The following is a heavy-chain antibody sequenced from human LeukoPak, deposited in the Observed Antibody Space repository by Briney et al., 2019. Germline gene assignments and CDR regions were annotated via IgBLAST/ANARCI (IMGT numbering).Heavy chain of an antibody. D-gene: IGHD2-15*01. CDR3: ARLAGLYYFDY. Sequence: SETLSLTCTVSGGSISSSSYYWGWIRQPPGKGLEWIGSIYYSGSTYYNPSLKSRVTISADTSKNQFSLKLSSVTAADTAVYYCARLAGLYYFDYWGQGTLVTVSS. CDR1: GGSISSSSYY. CDR2: IYYSGST. J-gene: IGHJ4*02. V-gene: IGHV4-39*01.